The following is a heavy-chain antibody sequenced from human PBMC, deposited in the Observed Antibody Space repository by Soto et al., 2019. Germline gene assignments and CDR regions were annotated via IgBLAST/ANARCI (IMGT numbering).Heavy chain of an antibody. Sequence: SVKVSCKASGGTFSSYAISWVRQAPGQGLEWMGGIIPIFGTANYAQKFQGRVTITADESTSTAYMELSSLRSEDTAVYYCSFSGLALTVDYWGQGTLVTVSS. CDR3: SFSGLALTVDY. D-gene: IGHD1-26*01. J-gene: IGHJ4*02. V-gene: IGHV1-69*13. CDR1: GGTFSSYA. CDR2: IIPIFGTA.